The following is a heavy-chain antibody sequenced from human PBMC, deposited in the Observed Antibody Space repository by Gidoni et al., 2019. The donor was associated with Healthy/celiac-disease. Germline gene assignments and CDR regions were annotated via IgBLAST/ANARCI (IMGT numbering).Heavy chain of an antibody. CDR2: ISYDGSNK. CDR1: GFTFSSYG. D-gene: IGHD3-3*01. Sequence: QVQRVESGGGVVQPGRSLRLSCAASGFTFSSYGMHWVRQAPGKGLEWVAVISYDGSNKYYADSVKGRFTISRDNSKNTLYLQMNSLRAEDTAVYYCARDSSKRTTYYDFWSGYWDAFDIWGQGTMVTVSS. V-gene: IGHV3-30*03. J-gene: IGHJ3*02. CDR3: ARDSSKRTTYYDFWSGYWDAFDI.